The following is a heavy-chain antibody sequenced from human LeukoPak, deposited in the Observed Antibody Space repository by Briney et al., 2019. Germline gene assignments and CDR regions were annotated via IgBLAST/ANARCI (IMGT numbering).Heavy chain of an antibody. V-gene: IGHV5-51*01. J-gene: IGHJ4*02. CDR1: GYSFTSYW. CDR3: ARRGDSDFRID. Sequence: GESLKISCKGSGYSFTSYWIGWVRQMPGKGLEWMGIIYPDDSDTRYSPSFQGQVTISADKSISTAYLQWNSLEASDSAIYYCARRGDSDFRIDWGQGTLVTASS. CDR2: IYPDDSDT. D-gene: IGHD2-21*02.